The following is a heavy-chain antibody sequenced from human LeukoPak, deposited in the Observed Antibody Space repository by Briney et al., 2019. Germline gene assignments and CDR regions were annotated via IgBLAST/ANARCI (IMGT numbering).Heavy chain of an antibody. V-gene: IGHV3-74*01. J-gene: IGHJ6*04. Sequence: GGPLRLFCAASGFTYSRYWMHWVRQAPGKGLVWVSRINSDGSSTNDADSVKGRFTISRDNSNNTLYLQKNNLRADDTAVYDCAELGITMIGGVWGKGTTVTISS. CDR1: GFTYSRYW. CDR3: AELGITMIGGV. CDR2: INSDGSST. D-gene: IGHD3-10*02.